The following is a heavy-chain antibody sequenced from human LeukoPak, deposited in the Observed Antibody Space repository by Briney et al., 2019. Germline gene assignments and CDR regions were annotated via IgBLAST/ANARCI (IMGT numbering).Heavy chain of an antibody. D-gene: IGHD5/OR15-5a*01. V-gene: IGHV1-18*01. CDR2: ISAYNGNT. Sequence: ASVKVSCKASGYSFTSYGITWVRQAPGQGLEWMGWISAYNGNTNYAQLLQGRVTMTTDTSTSTAYMELRSLRYDDTAVYYCARDWHSVSSTREIYFDYWGQGTLVTVSS. J-gene: IGHJ4*02. CDR3: ARDWHSVSSTREIYFDY. CDR1: GYSFTSYG.